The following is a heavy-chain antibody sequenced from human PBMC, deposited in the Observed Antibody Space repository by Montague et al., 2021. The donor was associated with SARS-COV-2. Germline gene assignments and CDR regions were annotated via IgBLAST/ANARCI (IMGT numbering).Heavy chain of an antibody. CDR1: GGSISSGNYY. Sequence: TLSLTCTVSGGSISSGNYYWSWIRQPAGKGLEWIGHIYTSGSTNYNPSLKSRVTISVHTSNNQFSLKLSSVTAADTAVYYCARQARPTVTPFDYWGQGTLVTVS. J-gene: IGHJ4*02. CDR2: IYTSGST. V-gene: IGHV4-61*09. D-gene: IGHD4-17*01. CDR3: ARQARPTVTPFDY.